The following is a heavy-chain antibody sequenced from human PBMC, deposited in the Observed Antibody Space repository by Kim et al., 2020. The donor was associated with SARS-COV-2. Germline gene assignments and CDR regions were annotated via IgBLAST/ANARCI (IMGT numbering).Heavy chain of an antibody. CDR2: IYYSGST. Sequence: SETLSLTCTVSGGSISSGGYYWSWIRQHPGKGLEWIGYIYYSGSTYYNPSLKSRVTISVDTSKNQFSLKLSSVTAADTAVYYCARVTGRLRPAQVFDYWGQGTLVTVSS. CDR3: ARVTGRLRPAQVFDY. D-gene: IGHD5-12*01. CDR1: GGSISSGGYY. J-gene: IGHJ4*02. V-gene: IGHV4-31*03.